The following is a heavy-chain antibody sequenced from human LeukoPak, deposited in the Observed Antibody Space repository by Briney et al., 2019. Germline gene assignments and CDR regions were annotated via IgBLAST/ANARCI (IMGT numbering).Heavy chain of an antibody. J-gene: IGHJ4*02. V-gene: IGHV3-20*04. CDR2: INWNGGST. CDR1: GFTFDDYG. CDR3: ATRRGYYGSGSSYYFDY. Sequence: GGSLRLSCAASGFTFDDYGMSWVRQAPGKGLEWVSGINWNGGSTGYADSVKGRFTISRDNAKNSLYLQMNSLRAADTALYYCATRRGYYGSGSSYYFDYWGQGTLVTVSS. D-gene: IGHD3-10*01.